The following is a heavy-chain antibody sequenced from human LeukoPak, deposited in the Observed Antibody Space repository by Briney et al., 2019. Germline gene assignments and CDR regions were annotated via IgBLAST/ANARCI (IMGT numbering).Heavy chain of an antibody. CDR2: ISSSSSYI. J-gene: IGHJ4*02. CDR3: ARDGSARWTGRIDY. D-gene: IGHD3/OR15-3a*01. CDR1: GLTFSSYS. Sequence: GGSLRLFCAASGLTFSSYSMNWVRQSPGKGLEWVSSISSSSSYIYYADSVKGRFTISRDNAKNSLYLQMNSLRAEETAVYYCARDGSARWTGRIDYWGQGTLVTVSS. V-gene: IGHV3-21*01.